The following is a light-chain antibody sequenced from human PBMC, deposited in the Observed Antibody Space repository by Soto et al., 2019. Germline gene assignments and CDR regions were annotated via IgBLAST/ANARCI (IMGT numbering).Light chain of an antibody. J-gene: IGLJ1*01. Sequence: QSVLTQAPAASGSPGQRVTISCSGSSSNIGSNYVYWYQQLPGTAPKLLIYSNNQRPSGVPDRFSGSKSGTSASLAISGLRSEDEADYYCAAWDDSLSGLYVFGTGTKVTVL. CDR3: AAWDDSLSGLYV. CDR2: SNN. V-gene: IGLV1-47*02. CDR1: SSNIGSNY.